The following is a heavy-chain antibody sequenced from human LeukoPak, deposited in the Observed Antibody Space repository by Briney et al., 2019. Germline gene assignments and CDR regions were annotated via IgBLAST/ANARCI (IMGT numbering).Heavy chain of an antibody. CDR1: GYTFTSYG. J-gene: IGHJ4*02. V-gene: IGHV1-18*01. CDR3: ARDTYYYDSSGYFPPPYYFDY. CDR2: ISAYNGNT. D-gene: IGHD3-22*01. Sequence: ASVKVSCKASGYTFTSYGISWVRQAPGQGLEWMGWISAYNGNTNYAQKLQGRVTMTTDTSTSTAYMELRSLRSDDTAVYYCARDTYYYDSSGYFPPPYYFDYWGQGTLVTVSS.